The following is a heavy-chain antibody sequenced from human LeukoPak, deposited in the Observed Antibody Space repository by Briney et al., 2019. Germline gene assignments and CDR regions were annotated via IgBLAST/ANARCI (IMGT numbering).Heavy chain of an antibody. CDR1: GFTVSNNY. Sequence: GGSLRLSCAASGFTVSNNYMSWVRQAPGKGLEWVANIKQDGSAKPYVDSVKGRFTISRDNAKNSLFLQMNSLRAEDTAVYYCARDNGWSADFWGQGTLVTVSS. V-gene: IGHV3-7*03. CDR3: ARDNGWSADF. D-gene: IGHD2-15*01. CDR2: IKQDGSAK. J-gene: IGHJ4*02.